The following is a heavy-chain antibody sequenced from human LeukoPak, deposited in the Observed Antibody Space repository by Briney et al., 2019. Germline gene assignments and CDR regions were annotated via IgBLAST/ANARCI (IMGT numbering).Heavy chain of an antibody. CDR3: AKNGGPHGMDV. D-gene: IGHD3-16*01. J-gene: IGHJ6*02. CDR2: IKHDGSET. V-gene: IGHV3-7*02. Sequence: PGGSLRLSCAASGFTFSSIWMSWVRQAPGKGLEWVANIKHDGSETNYVDSVKGRFSISRDNAKNSLHLQINSLRVEDTAVYYCAKNGGPHGMDVWGLWTTVTVSS. CDR1: GFTFSSIW.